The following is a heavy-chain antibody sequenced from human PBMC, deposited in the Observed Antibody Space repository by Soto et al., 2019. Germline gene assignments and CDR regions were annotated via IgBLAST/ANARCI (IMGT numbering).Heavy chain of an antibody. V-gene: IGHV3-23*01. CDR2: ISGSGGST. J-gene: IGHJ3*02. D-gene: IGHD3-3*01. CDR1: GFTFSSYA. Sequence: EVQLLESGGGLVQPGGSLRLSCAASGFTFSSYAMSWVRQAPGKGLEWVSAISGSGGSTYYADSVKGRFTISRDNSKNTLYLQMNSLRAEDTAVYYCAKDRAIWSGYFDAFDIWGQGTMVTVSS. CDR3: AKDRAIWSGYFDAFDI.